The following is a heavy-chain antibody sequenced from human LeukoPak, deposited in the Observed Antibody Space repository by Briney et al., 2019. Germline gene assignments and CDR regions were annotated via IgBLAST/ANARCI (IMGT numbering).Heavy chain of an antibody. CDR3: ARLWSHSKTEDY. J-gene: IGHJ4*02. CDR2: IYHSGDT. D-gene: IGHD3-16*01. V-gene: IGHV4-39*01. Sequence: SETLSLTCTVSGDSVSSGLYAWGWIRQPPGEGLEWIGNIYHSGDTYYNPSLRSRVTISVDTSENQFSLNLRSVTAADTAVYYCARLWSHSKTEDYWGQGTVVTVSS. CDR1: GDSVSSGLYA.